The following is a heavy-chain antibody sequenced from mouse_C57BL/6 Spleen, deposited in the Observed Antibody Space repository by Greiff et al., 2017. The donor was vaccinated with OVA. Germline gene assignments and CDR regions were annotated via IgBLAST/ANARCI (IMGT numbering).Heavy chain of an antibody. Sequence: VQLQQPGAELVKPGASVKLSCKASGYTFTSYWMHWVKQRPGQGLEWIGMIHPNSGSTNYNEKFKSKATLTVDKSSSTAYMQLSSLTSEDSAVYYCARLGARGYAMDYWGQGTSVTVSS. CDR3: ARLGARGYAMDY. J-gene: IGHJ4*01. V-gene: IGHV1-64*01. D-gene: IGHD3-1*01. CDR2: IHPNSGST. CDR1: GYTFTSYW.